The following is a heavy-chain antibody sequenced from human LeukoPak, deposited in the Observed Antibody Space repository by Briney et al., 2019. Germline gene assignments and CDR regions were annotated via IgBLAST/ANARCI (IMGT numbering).Heavy chain of an antibody. V-gene: IGHV3-13*01. D-gene: IGHD1-1*01. CDR3: ARGPPRGKYYYMDV. J-gene: IGHJ6*03. Sequence: GGSLRLSCAASGLTFSSFDMHWVRQPTGQGLEWVSTIGTASDTYYPGSVEGRFTLFRDNAKNSLYLQMNSLTAGDTAVYYCARGPPRGKYYYMDVWGKGTTVTVSS. CDR1: GLTFSSFD. CDR2: IGTASDT.